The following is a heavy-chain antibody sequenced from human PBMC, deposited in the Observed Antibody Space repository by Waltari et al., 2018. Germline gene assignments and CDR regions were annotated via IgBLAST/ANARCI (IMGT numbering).Heavy chain of an antibody. CDR1: GGSISSYY. V-gene: IGHV4-59*01. Sequence: QVQLQESGPGLVKPSETLSLTCTVSGGSISSYYWSWIRQPPGKGLEWIGYIYYSGSTNYNPSLKSRVTISVDTSKNQFSLKLSSVTAADTAVYYCARALGGSFYLWGQGTLVTVSS. D-gene: IGHD2-15*01. J-gene: IGHJ5*02. CDR3: ARALGGSFYL. CDR2: IYYSGST.